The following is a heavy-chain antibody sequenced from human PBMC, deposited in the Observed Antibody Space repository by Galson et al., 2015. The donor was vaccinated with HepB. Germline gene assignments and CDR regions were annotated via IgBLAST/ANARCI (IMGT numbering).Heavy chain of an antibody. Sequence: SLRLSCAASGFTFSSYAMHWVRQAPGKGLEWVAVISYDGSNKYYADSVKGRFTISRDNSKNTLYLQMNSLRAEDTAVYYCARDFVEMATMCVYWGQGTLVTVSS. CDR2: ISYDGSNK. CDR3: ARDFVEMATMCVY. CDR1: GFTFSSYA. D-gene: IGHD5-24*01. V-gene: IGHV3-30*04. J-gene: IGHJ4*02.